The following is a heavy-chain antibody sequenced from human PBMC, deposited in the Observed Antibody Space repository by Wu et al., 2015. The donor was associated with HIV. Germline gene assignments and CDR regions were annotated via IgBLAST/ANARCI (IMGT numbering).Heavy chain of an antibody. D-gene: IGHD5-12*01. CDR2: INPNSDVA. CDR1: GYTFTAYY. J-gene: IGHJ4*02. CDR3: ATPQYSAYEGIDY. Sequence: QVQLVQSGAELKKPGASVKISCKTSGYTFTAYYIHWVRQAPGQGLEWMAWINPNSDVANFAEIFQGRVTMTRETAITTAYLELTGLTSDDTAVYYCATPQYSAYEGIDYWGQGTLVTVSS. V-gene: IGHV1-2*02.